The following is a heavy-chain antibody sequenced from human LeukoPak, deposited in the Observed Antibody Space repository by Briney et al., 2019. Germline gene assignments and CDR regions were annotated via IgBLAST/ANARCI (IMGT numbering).Heavy chain of an antibody. CDR3: ARVVAAAGTVDY. CDR1: GYTSTSYG. CDR2: ISAYNGNT. J-gene: IGHJ4*02. V-gene: IGHV1-18*01. D-gene: IGHD6-13*01. Sequence: ASVKVSCKASGYTSTSYGISWVRQAPGQGLEWMGWISAYNGNTNYAQKLQGRVTMTTDTSTSTAYMELRSLRSDDTAVYYCARVVAAAGTVDYWGQGTLVTVSS.